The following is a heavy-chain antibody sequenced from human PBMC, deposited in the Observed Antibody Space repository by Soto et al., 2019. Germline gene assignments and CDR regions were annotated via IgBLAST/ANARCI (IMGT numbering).Heavy chain of an antibody. CDR3: ARDNRTYSSGWYVLDY. CDR1: GFTFSSYA. CDR2: ISYDGSNK. Sequence: QVQLVESGGGVVQPGRSLRLSCAASGFTFSSYAMHWVRQAPGKGLEWVAVISYDGSNKYYADSVKGRFTISRDNSKNTLYLQMNSLRAEDTAVYYCARDNRTYSSGWYVLDYWGQGTLVTVSS. D-gene: IGHD6-19*01. J-gene: IGHJ4*02. V-gene: IGHV3-30-3*01.